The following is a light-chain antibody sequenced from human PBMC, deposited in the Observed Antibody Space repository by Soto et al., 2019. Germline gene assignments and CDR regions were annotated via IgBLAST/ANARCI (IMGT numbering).Light chain of an antibody. CDR2: WAS. CDR1: QSVLYSSNNKNY. Sequence: DIVMTKSPDSLAVSLVERATINCNSSQSVLYSSNNKNYLAWYQQKPGQTPKLLIYWASTRESGVPDRFSGSGSGTDFTLTISSLQAEDVAVYYCQQYDSTPRTFGQGTKVEIK. J-gene: IGKJ1*01. V-gene: IGKV4-1*01. CDR3: QQYDSTPRT.